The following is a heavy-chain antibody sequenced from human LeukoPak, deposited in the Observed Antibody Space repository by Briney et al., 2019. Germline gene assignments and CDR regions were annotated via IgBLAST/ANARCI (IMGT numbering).Heavy chain of an antibody. Sequence: PGGSLRLSCAASGFTFSSYDMHWVRQAPGKGLEWVAIISYDGNNKYYADSVKGRFIISRDNSKNTLYLQMNTLRVEDTAVYYCAKRNGFWGQGTLVTVSS. J-gene: IGHJ4*02. D-gene: IGHD1-1*01. CDR3: AKRNGF. CDR1: GFTFSSYD. V-gene: IGHV3-30*18. CDR2: ISYDGNNK.